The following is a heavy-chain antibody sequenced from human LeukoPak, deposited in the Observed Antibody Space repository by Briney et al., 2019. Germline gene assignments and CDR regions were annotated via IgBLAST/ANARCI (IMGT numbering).Heavy chain of an antibody. J-gene: IGHJ5*02. CDR1: GFTFSSYA. V-gene: IGHV3-23*01. D-gene: IGHD3-22*01. Sequence: GGSLRLSCAASGFTFSSYAMSWVRQAPGKGLEWVSAISGSGGSTYYADSVKGRFTISRDNSKNTLYLQMNSLRAEDTAVYYCAKDPESYYYDSSGSENWFDPWGQGTLATVSS. CDR2: ISGSGGST. CDR3: AKDPESYYYDSSGSENWFDP.